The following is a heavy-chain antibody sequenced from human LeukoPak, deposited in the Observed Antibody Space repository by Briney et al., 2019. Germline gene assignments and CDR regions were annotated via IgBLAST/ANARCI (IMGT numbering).Heavy chain of an antibody. CDR2: IIAIVGTA. J-gene: IGHJ4*02. D-gene: IGHD1-26*01. Sequence: ASVKVSCKASGGTVSSYAISWVRQGPGQGLERVGRIIAIVGTATYAQNFQGRIPITTDESTSTAYMDLSSLSSDDTAVYYCARDHTGGSYPFDYWGQGTLVTVSS. V-gene: IGHV1-69*05. CDR3: ARDHTGGSYPFDY. CDR1: GGTVSSYA.